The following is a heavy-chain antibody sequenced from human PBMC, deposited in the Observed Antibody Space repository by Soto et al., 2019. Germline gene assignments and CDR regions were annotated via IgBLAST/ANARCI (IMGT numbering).Heavy chain of an antibody. V-gene: IGHV1-69*12. Sequence: QVQLVQSGAEVKKPGSSVKVSCKASGGTFSSYAISWVRQAPGQGLEWMGGIIPIFGTANYAQKFQGRVTMTADESTSTAYMELSSLRAEDTAVYYCARNSREYGDYVTAGRDAFDIWGQGTMVTVSS. D-gene: IGHD4-17*01. CDR2: IIPIFGTA. J-gene: IGHJ3*02. CDR3: ARNSREYGDYVTAGRDAFDI. CDR1: GGTFSSYA.